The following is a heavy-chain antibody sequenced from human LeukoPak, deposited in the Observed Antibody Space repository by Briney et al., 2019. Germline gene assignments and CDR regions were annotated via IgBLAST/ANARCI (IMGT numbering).Heavy chain of an antibody. D-gene: IGHD1-7*01. CDR2: ISSSSSYI. CDR1: GFTFSSYS. Sequence: PGGSLRLSCAASGFTFSSYSMNWVRQAPGKGLEWVSSISSSSSYIYYADSVKGRFTISRDTAKNSLYRQKNSLRAEDTAVYYCARDINWNYDYWGQGTLVTVSS. J-gene: IGHJ4*02. V-gene: IGHV3-21*01. CDR3: ARDINWNYDY.